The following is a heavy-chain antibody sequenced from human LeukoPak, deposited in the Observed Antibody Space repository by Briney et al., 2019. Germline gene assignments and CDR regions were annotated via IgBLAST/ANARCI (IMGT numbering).Heavy chain of an antibody. D-gene: IGHD5-18*01. CDR3: ASEKAGYSYGNFDY. CDR2: INPNSGGT. V-gene: IGHV1-2*02. Sequence: ASVKVSCKASGYTFTGYYMHWVRQAPGQGLEWMGWINPNSGGTNYAQKFQGRVTMTRDTSISTAYMELSRLRSDDTAVYYCASEKAGYSYGNFDYWGQGTLVTVSS. J-gene: IGHJ4*02. CDR1: GYTFTGYY.